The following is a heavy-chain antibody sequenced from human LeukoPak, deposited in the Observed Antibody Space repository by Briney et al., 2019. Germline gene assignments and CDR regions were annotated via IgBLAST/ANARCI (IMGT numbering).Heavy chain of an antibody. CDR1: GFTFSSYA. CDR2: ISGSDGGT. J-gene: IGHJ3*02. D-gene: IGHD2-15*01. V-gene: IGHV3-23*01. CDR3: ARDLYCSGGSCRALDAFDI. Sequence: PGGSLRLSCAASGFTFSSYAMSWVRQAPGKGLEWVSGISGSDGGTYYADSVKGRFTISRDNAKNSLYLQMNSLRAEDTAVYYCARDLYCSGGSCRALDAFDIWGQGTMVTVSS.